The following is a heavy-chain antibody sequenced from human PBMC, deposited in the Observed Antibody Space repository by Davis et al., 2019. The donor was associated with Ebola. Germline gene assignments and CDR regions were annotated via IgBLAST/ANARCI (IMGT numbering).Heavy chain of an antibody. D-gene: IGHD2-2*01. J-gene: IGHJ4*02. CDR2: IHSDGTST. CDR1: GFSFSNYW. CDR3: AREGKYRDESRTFDY. V-gene: IGHV3-74*01. Sequence: PGGSLRLSCVASGFSFSNYWMHWVRQAPGKGLVWVSRIHSDGTSTIYTDSVKGRFTISRDNAKNTLYLQMNSLRAEDTAVYYCAREGKYRDESRTFDYWGQGTLVTVSS.